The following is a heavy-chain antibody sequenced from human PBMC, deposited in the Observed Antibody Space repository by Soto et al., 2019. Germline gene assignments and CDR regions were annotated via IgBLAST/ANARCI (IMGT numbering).Heavy chain of an antibody. CDR2: IYHSGST. D-gene: IGHD5-12*01. J-gene: IGHJ4*02. CDR3: ARPDGYNYSFDY. Sequence: SETLSLTCAVSGGSISSSNWCSCVRQPPGKGLEWIGEIYHSGSTYYNPSLKSRVTISVDTSKNQFSLKLSSVTAADTAVYYCARPDGYNYSFDYWGQGTLVTVSS. CDR1: GGSISSSNW. V-gene: IGHV4-4*02.